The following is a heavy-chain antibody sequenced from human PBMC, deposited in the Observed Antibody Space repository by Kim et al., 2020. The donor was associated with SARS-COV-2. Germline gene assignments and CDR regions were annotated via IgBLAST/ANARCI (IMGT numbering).Heavy chain of an antibody. CDR2: ISYDGSNK. CDR1: GFTFSSYG. V-gene: IGHV3-30*18. CDR3: AKELGYCSSTSCPTRRWYYYYGMDV. D-gene: IGHD2-2*01. J-gene: IGHJ6*02. Sequence: GGSLRLSCAASGFTFSSYGMHWVRQAPGKGLEWVAVISYDGSNKYYADSVKGRFTISRDNSKNTLYLQMNSLRAEDTAVYYCAKELGYCSSTSCPTRRWYYYYGMDVWGQGTTVTVSS.